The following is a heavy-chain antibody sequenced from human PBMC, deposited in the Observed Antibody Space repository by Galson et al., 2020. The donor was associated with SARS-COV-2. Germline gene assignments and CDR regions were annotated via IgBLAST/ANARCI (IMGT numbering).Heavy chain of an antibody. CDR3: AKSKDIVLMVYATPFDY. CDR1: GFTFDDYA. CDR2: ISWNSGSI. J-gene: IGHJ4*02. Sequence: GGSLRLSCAASGFTFDDYAMHWVRQAPGKGLEWVSGISWNSGSIGYADSVKGRFTISRDNAKNSLYLQMNSLRAEDTALYYCAKSKDIVLMVYATPFDYWGQGTLVTVSS. D-gene: IGHD2-8*01. V-gene: IGHV3-9*01.